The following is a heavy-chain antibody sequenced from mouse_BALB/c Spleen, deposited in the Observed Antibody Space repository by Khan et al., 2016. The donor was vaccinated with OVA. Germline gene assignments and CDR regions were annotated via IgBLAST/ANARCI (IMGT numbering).Heavy chain of an antibody. J-gene: IGHJ2*01. V-gene: IGHV1S81*02. CDR1: GYTFTSYW. Sequence: VQLQQSGAELVKAGASVKMSCKASGYTFTSYWIHWVKQRLGQGLEWFAETTPTNGRTYYNEKFKSKAKLTVDKSSSTAYMLLSGPTFEDAAVYYCARIKKIVATYFDYWGQGTTLTVSS. CDR2: TTPTNGRT. CDR3: ARIKKIVATYFDY. D-gene: IGHD1-1*01.